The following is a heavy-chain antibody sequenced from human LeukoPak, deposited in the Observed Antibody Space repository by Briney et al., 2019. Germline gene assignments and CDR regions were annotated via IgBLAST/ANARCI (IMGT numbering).Heavy chain of an antibody. J-gene: IGHJ4*02. V-gene: IGHV4-34*01. CDR2: INHSGST. CDR1: GGSFSGYY. D-gene: IGHD4-23*01. CDR3: ARDGGNLNSDY. Sequence: SETLSLTCAVYGGSFSGYYRSWIRQPPGKGLEWIGEINHSGSTNYNPSLKSRVTISVDTSKNQFSLKLNSVTAADTAVYYCARDGGNLNSDYWGQGTLVTVSS.